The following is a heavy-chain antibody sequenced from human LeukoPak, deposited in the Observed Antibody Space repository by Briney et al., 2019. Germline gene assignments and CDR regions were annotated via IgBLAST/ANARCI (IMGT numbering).Heavy chain of an antibody. V-gene: IGHV1-8*01. CDR2: MNPNSGNT. J-gene: IGHJ4*02. Sequence: GASVKVSCKASGYTFTSYDINWVRQATGQGLEWMGWMNPNSGNTGYAQKFQGRFTMTRNTSISTAYMELSSLRSEDTAVYYCARARSRSGEEPHGYWGQRTLVTVSS. CDR3: ARARSRSGEEPHGY. CDR1: GYTFTSYD. D-gene: IGHD6-13*01.